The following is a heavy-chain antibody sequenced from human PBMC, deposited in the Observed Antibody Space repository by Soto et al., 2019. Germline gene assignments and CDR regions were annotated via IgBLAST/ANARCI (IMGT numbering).Heavy chain of an antibody. Sequence: QVQLQESGPGLVKPSQTLSLTCAISGDSVSSNSAAWNWIRLSPSRGLEWLARTYYRSRGYNDYAVSVRSRITVNQDTSKNHFSLQLTSVTPEDTAVYYCAGTTSHQWYYMDVWGKGTTVTVSS. D-gene: IGHD1-7*01. CDR1: GDSVSSNSAA. V-gene: IGHV6-1*01. J-gene: IGHJ6*03. CDR3: AGTTSHQWYYMDV. CDR2: TYYRSRGYN.